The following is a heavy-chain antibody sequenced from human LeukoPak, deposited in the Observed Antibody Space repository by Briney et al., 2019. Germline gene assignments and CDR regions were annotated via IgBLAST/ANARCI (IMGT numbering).Heavy chain of an antibody. J-gene: IGHJ4*02. CDR2: ISSSSSYI. D-gene: IGHD2-15*01. Sequence: GGSLRLSCAASGFTFSSYSMNWVRQAPGKGLEWVSSISSSSSYIYYADSVKGRFTISRDNAKNSLYLQMNSLRAEDTAVYYCARDLGYCSGGSCYYYDSWGQGTLVTVSS. V-gene: IGHV3-21*01. CDR3: ARDLGYCSGGSCYYYDS. CDR1: GFTFSSYS.